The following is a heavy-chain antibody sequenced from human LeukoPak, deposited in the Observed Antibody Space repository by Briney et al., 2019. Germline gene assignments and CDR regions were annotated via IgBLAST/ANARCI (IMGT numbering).Heavy chain of an antibody. Sequence: GGSLRLSCAASGFSFSSYRMNWVRQAPGKGLEWVSAISGSGGSTYYADSVKGRFTISRDNSKNTLYLQMNSLRAEDTAVYYCAKGDLYCSSTSCYLDYWGQGTLVTVSS. D-gene: IGHD2-2*01. CDR1: GFSFSSYR. J-gene: IGHJ4*02. CDR3: AKGDLYCSSTSCYLDY. CDR2: ISGSGGST. V-gene: IGHV3-23*01.